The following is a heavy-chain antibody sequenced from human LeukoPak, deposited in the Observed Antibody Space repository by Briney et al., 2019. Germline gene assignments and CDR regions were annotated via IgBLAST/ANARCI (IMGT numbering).Heavy chain of an antibody. Sequence: GGSLRLSCTTSGFTLRYYQMNWVRQAPGKGLEWVSYINVVNGAIYYADSVKGRFTISGDIDTNSVYLQMNSLRAEDTALYYCVRDGNRGYDMDVWGQGTAVTVSS. J-gene: IGHJ6*02. V-gene: IGHV3-48*01. CDR2: INVVNGAI. D-gene: IGHD3-10*01. CDR3: VRDGNRGYDMDV. CDR1: GFTLRYYQ.